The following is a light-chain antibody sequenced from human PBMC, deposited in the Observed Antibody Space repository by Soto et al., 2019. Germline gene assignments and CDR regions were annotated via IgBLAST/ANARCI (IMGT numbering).Light chain of an antibody. V-gene: IGKV1-5*03. CDR2: TAS. J-gene: IGKJ1*01. CDR3: QHYYSYSVA. CDR1: QTISSC. Sequence: DIQMTQSPSTLSGSVGDRVTITCRASQTISSCLAWYQQKPGKAPKLLIYTASTLQSGVPSRFSGSGSGTEFTLTISSLQSDDFATYYCQHYYSYSVAFGQGTKVDI.